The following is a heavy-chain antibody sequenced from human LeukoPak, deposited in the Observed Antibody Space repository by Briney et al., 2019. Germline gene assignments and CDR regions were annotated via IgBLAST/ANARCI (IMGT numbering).Heavy chain of an antibody. CDR2: IYYSGSI. V-gene: IGHV4-39*02. J-gene: IGHJ4*02. Sequence: SETLSLTCNVTGGSISSSYYYWGWIRQPPGEGLEWIGSIYYSGSIYYNPSLKSRVTISIDTSKNHFSLELNSVTAADTAVYYCASQRKAGEPYYFDYWGQGTLVTVSS. CDR1: GGSISSSYYY. CDR3: ASQRKAGEPYYFDY. D-gene: IGHD7-27*01.